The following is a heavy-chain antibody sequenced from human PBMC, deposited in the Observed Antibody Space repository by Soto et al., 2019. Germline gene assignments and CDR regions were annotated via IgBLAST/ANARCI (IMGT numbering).Heavy chain of an antibody. D-gene: IGHD3-10*01. CDR1: GFTFSSYG. CDR2: ISYDGSNK. V-gene: IGHV3-30*03. CDR3: ARDLYYRPLYWFDP. Sequence: PGGSLRLSCAASGFTFSSYGMHWVRQAPGKGLEWVAVISYDGSNKYYADSVKGRFTISRDNSRNTLYLQMNSLRAEDTAVYYCARDLYYRPLYWFDPWGQGTLVTVSS. J-gene: IGHJ5*02.